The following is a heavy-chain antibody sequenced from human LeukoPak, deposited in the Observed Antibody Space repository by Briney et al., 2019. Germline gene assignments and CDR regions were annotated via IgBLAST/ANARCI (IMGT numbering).Heavy chain of an antibody. CDR3: ARSIGYYDILTGYYSDPYYYYMDV. CDR2: IYTSGST. CDR1: GDSISGFY. V-gene: IGHV4-4*07. Sequence: SETLSLTCTVSGDSISGFYWSWIRQAAGKGLEWIGHIYTSGSTNYNPSLKSRVTISVDTSKNQFSLKLSSVTAADTAVYCCARSIGYYDILTGYYSDPYYYYMDVWGKGTTVTISS. D-gene: IGHD3-9*01. J-gene: IGHJ6*03.